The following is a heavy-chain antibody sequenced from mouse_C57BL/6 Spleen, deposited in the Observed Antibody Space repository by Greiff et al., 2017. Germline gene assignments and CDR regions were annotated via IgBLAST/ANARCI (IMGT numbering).Heavy chain of an antibody. CDR3: TVAPCYSNYLLAY. V-gene: IGHV6-3*01. CDR2: IRLKSDNYAT. CDR1: GFTFSNYW. J-gene: IGHJ3*01. D-gene: IGHD2-5*01. Sequence: EVKVEESGGGLVQPGGSMKLSCVASGFTFSNYWMNWVRQSPEKGLEWVAQIRLKSDNYATHYAESVKGRFTISRDDSKSSVYLQMNNLMAEDTGIYYCTVAPCYSNYLLAYWGQGTLVTVSA.